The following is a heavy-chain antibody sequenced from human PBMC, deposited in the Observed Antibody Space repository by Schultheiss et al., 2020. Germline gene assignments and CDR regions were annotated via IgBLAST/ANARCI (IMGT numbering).Heavy chain of an antibody. CDR1: GGSISSSSYY. CDR2: IYYSGTT. D-gene: IGHD2-15*01. V-gene: IGHV4-61*05. CDR3: ARHGGKGRLRFDP. Sequence: SQTLSLTCTVSGGSISSSSYYWGWIRQPPGGGLEWIGYIYYSGTTNYNPSLKSRVTISVDTSKNQFSLKLSSVTAADTAVYYCARHGGKGRLRFDPWGQGTLVTVSS. J-gene: IGHJ5*02.